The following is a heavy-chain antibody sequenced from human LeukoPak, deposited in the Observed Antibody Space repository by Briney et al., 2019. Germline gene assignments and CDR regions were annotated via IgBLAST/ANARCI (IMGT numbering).Heavy chain of an antibody. CDR1: GFTFSSYW. CDR3: ARVIYSGWEGELSD. V-gene: IGHV3-74*01. CDR2: IISVSITT. J-gene: IGHJ4*02. Sequence: GGSLRLSCAASGFTFSSYWMHWVRQAAGKGVVWVSRIISVSITTSYATSVIRPFTISRYNATNTLYLQMNSLRAEDTAVYYCARVIYSGWEGELSDWGQGTLVTVSS. D-gene: IGHD6-19*01.